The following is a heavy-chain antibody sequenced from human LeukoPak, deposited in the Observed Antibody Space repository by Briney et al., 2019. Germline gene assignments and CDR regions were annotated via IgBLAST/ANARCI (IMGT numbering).Heavy chain of an antibody. J-gene: IGHJ4*02. Sequence: PGGSLRLSCAASGFTVSSNYMSWVRQAPGKGLEWVSVIYSGGSTYYADSVKGRFTISRDNSKNTLYLQMNSLRAEDTAVYYCAKVITGVVAGRFDYWGQGTLVTVSS. D-gene: IGHD2-15*01. V-gene: IGHV3-66*01. CDR2: IYSGGST. CDR3: AKVITGVVAGRFDY. CDR1: GFTVSSNY.